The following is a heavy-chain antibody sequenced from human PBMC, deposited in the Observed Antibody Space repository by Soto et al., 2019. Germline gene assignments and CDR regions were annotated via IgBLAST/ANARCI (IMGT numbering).Heavy chain of an antibody. V-gene: IGHV1-18*01. CDR3: ARETVAGRSGFDY. CDR2: INTYNGNT. J-gene: IGHJ4*02. Sequence: QVQLVQSGAEVKKPGASVKVSCKASGYTFTTYGISWVRQAPGQGLEWMGWINTYNGNTNYAQNLQGRVTMTTDTSPSTAYMELRSLRSDATAVYYCARETVAGRSGFDYWGQGTLVTVSS. CDR1: GYTFTTYG. D-gene: IGHD6-19*01.